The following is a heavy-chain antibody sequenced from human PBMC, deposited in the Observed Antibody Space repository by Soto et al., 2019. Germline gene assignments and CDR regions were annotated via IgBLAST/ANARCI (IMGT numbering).Heavy chain of an antibody. Sequence: EVQLVVSGGGLVQPGGSLRLSCAASGFTFSSYWMSWVRQAPGKGLEWVANIKQDGSEKYYVDSVKGRFTISRDNAKNSLYLQMNSLRAEDTAVYYCARGGYYDSSGYLLHWGQGTLVTVSS. J-gene: IGHJ4*02. V-gene: IGHV3-7*01. CDR3: ARGGYYDSSGYLLH. CDR1: GFTFSSYW. D-gene: IGHD3-22*01. CDR2: IKQDGSEK.